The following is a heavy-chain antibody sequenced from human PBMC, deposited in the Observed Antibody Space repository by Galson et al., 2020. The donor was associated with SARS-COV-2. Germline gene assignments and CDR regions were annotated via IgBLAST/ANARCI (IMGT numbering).Heavy chain of an antibody. CDR3: ARTRSGGYCSAVDI. V-gene: IGHV3-30-3*01. Sequence: TGGSLRLSCAASGFTFSSYAMYWVRQAPGKGLEWVAVISSDGSNKYYANSVKGRFTISRDNSKNTLYLQMTSLRAEDTAVYFCARTRSGGYCSAVDIWGQGTMVTVSS. D-gene: IGHD1-26*01. CDR2: ISSDGSNK. J-gene: IGHJ3*02. CDR1: GFTFSSYA.